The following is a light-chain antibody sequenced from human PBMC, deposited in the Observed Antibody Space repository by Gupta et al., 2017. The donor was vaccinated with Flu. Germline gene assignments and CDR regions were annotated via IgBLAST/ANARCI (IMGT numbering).Light chain of an antibody. Sequence: SYELTQPLPVSVALGQTARITCGGNNISNKYVYWYRQKPGEPPVVVIDIGIHRPSAIPQRSAGTYAGTTALMTTTSDEAGDEAYYYCPEWDGNTVYFFGAGTKVTVL. CDR1: NISNKY. V-gene: IGLV3-9*01. J-gene: IGLJ1*01. CDR3: PEWDGNTVYF. CDR2: IGI.